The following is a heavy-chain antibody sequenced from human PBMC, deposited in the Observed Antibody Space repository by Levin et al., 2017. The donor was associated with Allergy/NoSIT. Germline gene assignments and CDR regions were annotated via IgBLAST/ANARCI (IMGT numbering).Heavy chain of an antibody. CDR3: AKDGTLLATSEDYLDS. V-gene: IGHV3-23*01. CDR2: ISAYGEST. Sequence: PGGSLRLSCAASGFTFNSFALSWVRQVPGEGLEWVSTISAYGESTYYADSVKGRFTISRDNSRNTLYLLMSSLRAEDTAVYYCAKDGTLLATSEDYLDSWGQGTLVTVSS. CDR1: GFTFNSFA. J-gene: IGHJ4*02.